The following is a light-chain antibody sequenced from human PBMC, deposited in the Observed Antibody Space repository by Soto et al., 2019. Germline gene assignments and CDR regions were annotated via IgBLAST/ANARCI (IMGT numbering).Light chain of an antibody. J-gene: IGKJ1*01. Sequence: MVMTQSPATLSVSPGERVKLSCRTSKNVTSNLAWYQLKPGQTPSLLIYGTSTRAPDIPVRFSGSGSGTEFTLTISTVQSEDSAIYYCQQYDDWGFGPGTKVEIK. CDR2: GTS. CDR1: KNVTSN. V-gene: IGKV3-15*01. CDR3: QQYDDWG.